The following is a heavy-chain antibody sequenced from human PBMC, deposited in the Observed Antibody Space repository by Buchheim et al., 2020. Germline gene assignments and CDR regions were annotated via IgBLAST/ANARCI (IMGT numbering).Heavy chain of an antibody. D-gene: IGHD3-10*01. V-gene: IGHV3-30*18. J-gene: IGHJ6*02. CDR3: AKEDAYYYGSGSYVKYYYGMDV. CDR2: ISYDGSNK. CDR1: GFTFSSYG. Sequence: QVQLVESGGGVVQPGRSLRLSCAASGFTFSSYGMHWVRQAPGKGLEWVAVISYDGSNKYYADSVKGRFTISRDNSKNTLYLQMNSLRAEDTAVYYCAKEDAYYYGSGSYVKYYYGMDVWGQGTT.